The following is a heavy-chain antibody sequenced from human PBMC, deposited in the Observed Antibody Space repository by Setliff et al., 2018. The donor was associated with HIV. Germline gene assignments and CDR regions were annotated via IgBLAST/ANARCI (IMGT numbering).Heavy chain of an antibody. CDR2: ISASNGQT. D-gene: IGHD5-18*01. V-gene: IGHV1-18*01. CDR3: ARDVAYTGYNSDS. CDR1: GYRFTSYH. Sequence: ASVKVSCKASGYRFTSYHISWVRQAPGQGLEWLGRISASNGQTDYGHNYQGRLSMTTDSSTTTAYMGLASLRIDDTAVYYCARDVAYTGYNSDSWGQGTLVTVSS. J-gene: IGHJ5*01.